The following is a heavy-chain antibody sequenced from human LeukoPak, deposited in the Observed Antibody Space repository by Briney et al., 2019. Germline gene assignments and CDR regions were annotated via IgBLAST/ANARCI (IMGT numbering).Heavy chain of an antibody. CDR3: ARDRRVTTATTRDYYHMDV. CDR2: ISAYNGNR. D-gene: IGHD4-11*01. Sequence: ASVKVSCKASGYTFTNYGISWVRQAPGQGLEWMGWISAYNGNRNYAQKLQGRVTMTTDTSTSTAYMELRSLRSDDTAVYYCARDRRVTTATTRDYYHMDVWGKGTTVTVSS. CDR1: GYTFTNYG. J-gene: IGHJ6*03. V-gene: IGHV1-18*01.